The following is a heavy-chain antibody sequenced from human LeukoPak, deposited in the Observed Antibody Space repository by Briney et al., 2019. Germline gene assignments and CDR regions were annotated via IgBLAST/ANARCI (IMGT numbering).Heavy chain of an antibody. CDR3: ARDFYGDLGFDY. CDR1: GFTFSSYS. V-gene: IGHV3-21*01. CDR2: ISSSSSYI. D-gene: IGHD4-17*01. Sequence: GGSLRLSCAASGFTFSSYSMNWVRQAPGKGLEWVSSISSSSSYIYYADSVKGRFTISRDNAKNSLYLQMNSLRAEGTAVYYCARDFYGDLGFDYWGQGTLVTVSS. J-gene: IGHJ4*02.